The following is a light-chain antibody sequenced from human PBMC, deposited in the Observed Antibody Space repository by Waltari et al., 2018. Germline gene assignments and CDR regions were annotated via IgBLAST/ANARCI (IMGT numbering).Light chain of an antibody. CDR2: LGS. Sequence: DIVMTQSPLSLPVTPGEPASISCRSSQSLLQSNGNNCLDWYLQKPGQSPQLLIYLGSNRASGVPDRFSGSGSGTDFTLKISRVEAEDVGVYYCMQALQTPLTFGGGTKVEIK. CDR3: MQALQTPLT. J-gene: IGKJ4*01. V-gene: IGKV2-28*01. CDR1: QSLLQSNGNNC.